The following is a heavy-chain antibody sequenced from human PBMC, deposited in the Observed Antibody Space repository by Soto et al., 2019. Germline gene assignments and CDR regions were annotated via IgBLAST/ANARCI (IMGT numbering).Heavy chain of an antibody. CDR3: ARIPPDYYDSSGYYCDY. CDR2: ISAYNGNT. D-gene: IGHD3-22*01. J-gene: IGHJ4*02. CDR1: GYTFTSYG. Sequence: QVQLVQSGAEVKKPGASVKVSCKASGYTFTSYGISWVRQAPGQGLEWMGWISAYNGNTNYAQKLQGRVTMTTDTSTSTAYMGLRSLRSDDTAAYYCARIPPDYYDSSGYYCDYWGQGTLVTVSS. V-gene: IGHV1-18*01.